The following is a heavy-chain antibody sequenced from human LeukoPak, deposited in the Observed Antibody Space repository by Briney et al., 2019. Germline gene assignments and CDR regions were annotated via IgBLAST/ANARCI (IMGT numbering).Heavy chain of an antibody. J-gene: IGHJ4*02. CDR2: INHNGKTI. D-gene: IGHD3-9*01. CDR3: ARDNDWAFDY. Sequence: QTGGSLRLSCAASGSTSSSYVMSWVRQAPGKGLEWVSYINHNGKTIYYADSVKGRFTISRDNAKNSLYLQMNSLRDEDTAVYYCARDNDWAFDYWGQGTLVTVSS. CDR1: GSTSSSYV. V-gene: IGHV3-48*02.